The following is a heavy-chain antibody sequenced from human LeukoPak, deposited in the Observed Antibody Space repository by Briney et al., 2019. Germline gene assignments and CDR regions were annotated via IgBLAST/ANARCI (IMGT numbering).Heavy chain of an antibody. J-gene: IGHJ4*02. CDR3: AGCGGDCYSPDS. D-gene: IGHD2-21*01. CDR2: ISTDGTST. V-gene: IGHV3-74*01. Sequence: PGGSLRLSCAASGFTFSSYWVHWVRQAPGEGLVWVSRISTDGTSTSYADSVRGRFTISRDNAKNTLYLQMNSLRAEDTAVYYCAGCGGDCYSPDSWGQGALVTVSS. CDR1: GFTFSSYW.